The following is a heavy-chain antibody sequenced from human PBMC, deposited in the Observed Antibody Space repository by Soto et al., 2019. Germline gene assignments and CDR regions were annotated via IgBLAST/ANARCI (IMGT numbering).Heavy chain of an antibody. CDR3: AKDHRIDNGDYVNWLDP. CDR2: ISYDGSNK. D-gene: IGHD4-17*01. CDR1: GFTFSSYG. J-gene: IGHJ5*02. V-gene: IGHV3-30*18. Sequence: QVQLVESGGGVVQPGRSLRLSCAASGFTFSSYGMHWVRQAPGKGLEWVAVISYDGSNKYYADSVKGRFTISRDNSKNTLYLQMNSLRAEDTAVYYCAKDHRIDNGDYVNWLDPWGQGTLVTVSS.